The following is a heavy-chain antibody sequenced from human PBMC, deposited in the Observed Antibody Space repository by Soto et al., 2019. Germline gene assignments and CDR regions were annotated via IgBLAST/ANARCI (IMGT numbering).Heavy chain of an antibody. CDR3: ASAGVAAAGSHHPDYYYYGMDV. D-gene: IGHD6-13*01. V-gene: IGHV1-69*13. J-gene: IGHJ6*02. CDR1: GGTFSSYA. CDR2: IIPIFGTA. Sequence: ASVKVSCKASGGTFSSYAISWVRQAPGQGLEWMGGIIPIFGTANYAQKFQGRVTITADESTSTAYMELSSLRSEDTAVYYCASAGVAAAGSHHPDYYYYGMDVWGQGTTVTVSS.